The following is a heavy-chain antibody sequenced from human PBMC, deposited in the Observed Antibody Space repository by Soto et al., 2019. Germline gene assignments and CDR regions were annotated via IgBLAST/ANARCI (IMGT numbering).Heavy chain of an antibody. D-gene: IGHD6-25*01. CDR2: IDPSDSDT. J-gene: IGHJ4*02. CDR1: GYNFANNW. Sequence: GESLKISCRGSGYNFANNWIAWVRQMPGEGLEWMGIIDPSDSDTKYSPSFQGQVTISADKSISTAFLQWSSLKASDTALYYCMRRHSLFSGSVPSDYFDFWGQGIVVTVSS. V-gene: IGHV5-51*01. CDR3: MRRHSLFSGSVPSDYFDF.